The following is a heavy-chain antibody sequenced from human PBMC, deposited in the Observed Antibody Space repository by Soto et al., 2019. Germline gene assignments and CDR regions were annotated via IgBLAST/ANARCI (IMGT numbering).Heavy chain of an antibody. CDR3: ALAGEGSYYNVPDAFDI. Sequence: GGSLRLSCAASGFTFSSYSMNWVRQAPGKGLEWVSSISSSSSYIYYADSVKGRFTISRDNAKNSLYLQMNSLRAEDTAVYYCALAGEGSYYNVPDAFDIWGQGKMVTVSS. V-gene: IGHV3-21*01. D-gene: IGHD3-10*01. CDR1: GFTFSSYS. CDR2: ISSSSSYI. J-gene: IGHJ3*02.